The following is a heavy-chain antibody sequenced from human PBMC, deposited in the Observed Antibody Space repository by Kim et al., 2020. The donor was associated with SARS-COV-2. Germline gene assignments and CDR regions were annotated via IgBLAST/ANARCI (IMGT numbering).Heavy chain of an antibody. CDR1: GFTFSSYA. D-gene: IGHD3-9*01. V-gene: IGHV3-23*01. CDR3: AKTPGGTIFARVFDI. Sequence: GGSLRLSCAASGFTFSSYAMSWVRQAPGKGLEWVSVISGSGGSTNYADSVKGRFTISRDNSKNTLYLQMNSLRAEDTAVYYCAKTPGGTIFARVFDIWGQGTMVTVSS. CDR2: ISGSGGST. J-gene: IGHJ3*02.